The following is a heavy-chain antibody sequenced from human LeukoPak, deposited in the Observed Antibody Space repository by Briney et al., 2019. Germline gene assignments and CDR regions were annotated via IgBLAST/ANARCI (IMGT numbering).Heavy chain of an antibody. CDR2: ISGSGGST. Sequence: GGSLRLSCAASGFTFSSYAMSWVRQAPGKGLEWVSAISGSGGSTYYADSVKGRFTISRDNSKNTLYLQMNGLRAEDTAVYYCGEAVVRGVYPGMEIDYWGQGTLVTVPS. V-gene: IGHV3-23*01. CDR3: GEAVVRGVYPGMEIDY. CDR1: GFTFSSYA. J-gene: IGHJ4*02. D-gene: IGHD3-10*01.